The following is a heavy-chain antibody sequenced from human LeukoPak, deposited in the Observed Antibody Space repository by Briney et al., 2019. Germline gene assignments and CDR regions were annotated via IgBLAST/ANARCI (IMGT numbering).Heavy chain of an antibody. CDR1: GFTFNSYA. Sequence: GGSLRLSCAASGFTFNSYAMSWVRQAPGKGLEWVSAISGSGGSTYYADSVKGRFTISRDNSKNTLYLQMNSLRAEDTAVYYCAKDHTPYDFWSGYPTTYDYWGQGTLVTVSS. CDR3: AKDHTPYDFWSGYPTTYDY. D-gene: IGHD3-3*01. CDR2: ISGSGGST. J-gene: IGHJ4*02. V-gene: IGHV3-23*01.